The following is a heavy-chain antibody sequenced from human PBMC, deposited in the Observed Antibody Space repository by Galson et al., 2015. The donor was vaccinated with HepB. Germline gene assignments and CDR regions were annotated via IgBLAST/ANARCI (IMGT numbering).Heavy chain of an antibody. V-gene: IGHV1-69-2*01. D-gene: IGHD2-2*01. CDR3: ATTKGIHCSSTSCPRGWFDP. Sequence: VKVSCKVSGYTFTDYYMHWVQQAPGKGLKWMGLVNPEDGETIYAEKFQGRVTITADTSTDTAYMELSSLRSEDTAVYYCATTKGIHCSSTSCPRGWFDPWGQGTLVTVSS. CDR1: GYTFTDYY. CDR2: VNPEDGET. J-gene: IGHJ5*02.